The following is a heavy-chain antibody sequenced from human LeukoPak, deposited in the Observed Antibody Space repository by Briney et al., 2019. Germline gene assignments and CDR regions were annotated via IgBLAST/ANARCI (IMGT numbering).Heavy chain of an antibody. V-gene: IGHV4-61*01. CDR2: IYTSGST. CDR1: GGSVSSGSYY. J-gene: IGHJ4*02. CDR3: ARDRYYYGSGSYYNGYYFDY. Sequence: SETLSLTCTVSGGSVSSGSYYWGWIRQPPGKGLEWIGNIYTSGSTNYNPSLKSRVTMSVDTSKNQFSLKLSSVTAADTAVYYCARDRYYYGSGSYYNGYYFDYWGQGTLVTVSS. D-gene: IGHD3-10*01.